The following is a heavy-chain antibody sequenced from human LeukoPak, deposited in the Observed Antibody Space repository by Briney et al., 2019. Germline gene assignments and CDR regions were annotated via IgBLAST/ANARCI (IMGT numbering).Heavy chain of an antibody. CDR1: GYNFSSYD. J-gene: IGHJ5*02. D-gene: IGHD3-9*01. CDR2: MNPNTGNT. Sequence: ASVKVSCKASGYNFSSYDINWVRQAPGQGPEWMGWMNPNTGNTGYAQSFQGRIDLTRNPSISTAYMELSSLRSEDTALYYCVRAPQEGRDILTGVQTGNWFHPGGQGTLVSVSS. CDR3: VRAPQEGRDILTGVQTGNWFHP. V-gene: IGHV1-8*01.